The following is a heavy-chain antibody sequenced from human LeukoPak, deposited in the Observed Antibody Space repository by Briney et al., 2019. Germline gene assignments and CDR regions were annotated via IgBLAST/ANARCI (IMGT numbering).Heavy chain of an antibody. J-gene: IGHJ6*02. CDR3: AKDSLRWSYFYYGMDV. CDR2: VSSDGSDK. Sequence: GGSLRLSCAASGFSFSNYGMHWVRQAPGKGLEWVAVVSSDGSDKYYADSVKGRFTISRDNSKNTLYLQMNSLRAEDTAVYYCAKDSLRWSYFYYGMDVWGQGTTVTVSS. V-gene: IGHV3-30*18. CDR1: GFSFSNYG. D-gene: IGHD4-23*01.